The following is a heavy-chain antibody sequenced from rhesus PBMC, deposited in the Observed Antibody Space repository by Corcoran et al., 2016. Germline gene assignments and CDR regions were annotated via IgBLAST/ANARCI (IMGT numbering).Heavy chain of an antibody. V-gene: IGHV4-169*01. Sequence: LQLQESGLGRVKPSGTLSVPCAVPGGPISTSYWSWTRQAPGKGLEWIGYIYGSGSSTNYNPSLKSRVTLSVDTSKNQLSLKLSSVTTADTAVYYCARGRGYCTSTTCPWGQGVLVTVSS. J-gene: IGHJ4*01. CDR2: IYGSGSST. D-gene: IGHD2-2*01. CDR1: GGPISTSY. CDR3: ARGRGYCTSTTCP.